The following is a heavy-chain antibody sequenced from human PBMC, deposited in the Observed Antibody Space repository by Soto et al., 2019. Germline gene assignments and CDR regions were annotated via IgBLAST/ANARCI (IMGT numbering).Heavy chain of an antibody. Sequence: QVQLVQSGAEVKKPGSSVKVSCKASGGTFSSYTIGWVRQAPGQGLEWMGRIIPILGIANYAQKFQGRVTITADKSTSTAYMELSSLRSEDTAVYYCARGTYCSGGSCYPRNYYYYMDVWGKGTTVTVSS. J-gene: IGHJ6*03. CDR1: GGTFSSYT. V-gene: IGHV1-69*02. CDR3: ARGTYCSGGSCYPRNYYYYMDV. D-gene: IGHD2-15*01. CDR2: IIPILGIA.